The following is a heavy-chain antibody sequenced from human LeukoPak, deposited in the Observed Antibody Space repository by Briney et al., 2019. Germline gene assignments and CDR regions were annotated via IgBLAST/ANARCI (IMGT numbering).Heavy chain of an antibody. Sequence: SVKVSCKASGYTFTYRYLHWVRQAPRQALEWMGWITPFNGNTNYAQKFQGRVTITRNTSISTAYMELSSLRSEDTAVYYCARFSSSSGGYYFDYWGQGTLVTVSS. J-gene: IGHJ4*02. CDR3: ARFSSSSGGYYFDY. D-gene: IGHD6-6*01. CDR2: ITPFNGNT. CDR1: GYTFTYRY. V-gene: IGHV1-45*02.